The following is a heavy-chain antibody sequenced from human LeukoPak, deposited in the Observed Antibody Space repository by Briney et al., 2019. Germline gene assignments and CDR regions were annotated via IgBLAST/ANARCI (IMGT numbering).Heavy chain of an antibody. CDR3: RPRGVQMRVRGFNWFDP. V-gene: IGHV4-31*11. CDR1: GGSISSGGYS. J-gene: IGHJ5*02. CDR2: MYDSGST. D-gene: IGHD3-16*01. Sequence: SETLSLTCAVSGGSISSGGYSWSWIRQNPGKGLEWIGYMYDSGSTYYNPSLESRVTISVDWSKNHFSLNLTSVDVWGYRMYGRPRGVQMRVRGFNWFDPWGQGTLVTVSS.